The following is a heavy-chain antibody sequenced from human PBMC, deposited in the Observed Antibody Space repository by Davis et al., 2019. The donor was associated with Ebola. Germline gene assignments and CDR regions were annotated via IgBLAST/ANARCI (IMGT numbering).Heavy chain of an antibody. Sequence: SGPTLVKPTQTLTLTCTFSGFSLTTTGMCVAWIRQPPGKALEWLALIAWDDDKYYSPSLKTRLTISRDTSKNLVVLTMANMDPVDTATYYCARIRQTGTNYFDSWGQGALVTVSS. CDR2: IAWDDDK. V-gene: IGHV2-70*01. CDR3: ARIRQTGTNYFDS. D-gene: IGHD1-7*01. CDR1: GFSLTTTGMC. J-gene: IGHJ4*02.